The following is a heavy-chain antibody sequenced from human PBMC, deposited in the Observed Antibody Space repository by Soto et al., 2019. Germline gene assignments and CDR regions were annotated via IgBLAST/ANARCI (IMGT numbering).Heavy chain of an antibody. V-gene: IGHV1-69*13. CDR3: ARGSSSGYSITLHFDY. Sequence: ASVKVSCKASGGTFSSYAISWVRQAPGQGLEWMGGIIPIFGTANYAQKFQGRVTITADESTSTAYMELSSLRSEDTAVYYCARGSSSGYSITLHFDYWGQGTLVTVSS. J-gene: IGHJ4*02. CDR1: GGTFSSYA. D-gene: IGHD3-22*01. CDR2: IIPIFGTA.